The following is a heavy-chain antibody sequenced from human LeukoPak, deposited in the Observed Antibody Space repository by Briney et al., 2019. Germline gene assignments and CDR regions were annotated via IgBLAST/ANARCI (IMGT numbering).Heavy chain of an antibody. CDR1: GGTFSSYG. CDR3: ATGDYYDSSGYLPFFDY. Sequence: ASVKVSCKASGGTFSSYGISWVRQAPGQGIEWMGGIIPIFGAANYAQKFQGRVTITADESTSTAYMELSSLRSEDTAVYYCATGDYYDSSGYLPFFDYWGQGTLVTVSS. V-gene: IGHV1-69*13. J-gene: IGHJ4*02. CDR2: IIPIFGAA. D-gene: IGHD3-22*01.